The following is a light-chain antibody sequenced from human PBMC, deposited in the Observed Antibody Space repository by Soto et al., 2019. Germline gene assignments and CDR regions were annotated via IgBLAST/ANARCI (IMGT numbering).Light chain of an antibody. Sequence: QSVLTQPPSASGSPGQSVTISCTGTSSDVGGYKYVSWYQQHPGKAPKLMIFEVNKRPSGVPDRFSGSKSGNTASLTVSGLQAEDEADYYCSSYAVINNLWVFGTGTKLTVL. CDR3: SSYAVINNLWV. V-gene: IGLV2-8*01. CDR1: SSDVGGYKY. CDR2: EVN. J-gene: IGLJ1*01.